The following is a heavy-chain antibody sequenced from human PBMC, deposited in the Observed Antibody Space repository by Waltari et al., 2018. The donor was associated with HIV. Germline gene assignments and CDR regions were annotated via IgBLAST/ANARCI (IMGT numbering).Heavy chain of an antibody. D-gene: IGHD3-3*01. V-gene: IGHV3-33*01. Sequence: QVQLVESGGGVVQPGRSLRLSCAASGFTFSSYGMHWVRQAAGEGLEWVAVIWYDGSNKYYADSVRGRCTISRDNSKNTLYLQMNSLRAEDTAVYYCARQRIRFLYDFDYWGQGTLATVSS. CDR3: ARQRIRFLYDFDY. CDR1: GFTFSSYG. CDR2: IWYDGSNK. J-gene: IGHJ4*02.